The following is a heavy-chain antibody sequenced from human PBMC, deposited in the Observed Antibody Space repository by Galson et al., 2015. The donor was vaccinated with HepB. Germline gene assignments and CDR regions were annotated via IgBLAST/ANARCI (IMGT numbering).Heavy chain of an antibody. Sequence: LSLTCTVSADSISNYYWSWIRQPTGKGLEWIGRIYSGGDTYYNPSLESRVTMSVDTSKNQFSLKVSSVTAADTAVYYCARDAYYYDSVGYYLTDYWGQGTLVTVSS. CDR1: ADSISNYY. CDR3: ARDAYYYDSVGYYLTDY. CDR2: IYSGGDT. V-gene: IGHV4-4*07. J-gene: IGHJ4*02. D-gene: IGHD3-22*01.